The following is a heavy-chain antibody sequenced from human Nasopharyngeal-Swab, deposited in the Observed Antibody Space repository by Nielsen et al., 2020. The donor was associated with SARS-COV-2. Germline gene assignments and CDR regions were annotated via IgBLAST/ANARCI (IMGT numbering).Heavy chain of an antibody. V-gene: IGHV3-53*01. CDR3: ARDRRGGSYSSFDY. CDR1: GFTVSSNY. Sequence: GESLKISCAASGFTVSSNYMSWVRQAPGKGLEWVSVIYSGGSTYYADSVKGRFTISRDNAKNSLYLQMNSLRAEDTAVYYCARDRRGGSYSSFDYWGQGTLVTVSS. D-gene: IGHD1-26*01. J-gene: IGHJ4*02. CDR2: IYSGGST.